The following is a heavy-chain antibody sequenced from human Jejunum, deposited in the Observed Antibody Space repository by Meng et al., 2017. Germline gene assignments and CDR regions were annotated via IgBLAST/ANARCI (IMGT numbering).Heavy chain of an antibody. D-gene: IGHD6-13*01. J-gene: IGHJ5*02. CDR2: IHHTGNI. V-gene: IGHV4-4*02. CDR3: ARDLLGPAIAATGWFDP. CDR1: GAAISDNIW. Sequence: QLQESGAGLVKPSGTMSLTCAVSGAAISDNIWWSGVRQAPGKGLEWIGEIHHTGNINYNPSLKSRVTMSLDKPKNQFSLEVTSVTAADTAVYYCARDLLGPAIAATGWFDPRGQGTLVTVSS.